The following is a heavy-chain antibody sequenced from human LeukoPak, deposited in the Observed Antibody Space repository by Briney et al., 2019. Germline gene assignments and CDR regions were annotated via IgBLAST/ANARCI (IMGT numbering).Heavy chain of an antibody. J-gene: IGHJ4*02. V-gene: IGHV4-59*01. CDR3: ARGDYYDSSGYSDYFDY. CDR2: IYYSGST. D-gene: IGHD3-22*01. Sequence: SETLSPTCTVSGGSISSYYWSWIRQPPGKGLEWIGYIYYSGSTNYNPSLKSRVTISVDTSKNQFSLKLSSVTAADTAVYYCARGDYYDSSGYSDYFDYWGQGTLVTVSS. CDR1: GGSISSYY.